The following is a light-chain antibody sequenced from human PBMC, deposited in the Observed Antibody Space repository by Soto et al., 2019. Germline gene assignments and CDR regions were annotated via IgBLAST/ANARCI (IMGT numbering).Light chain of an antibody. CDR2: GAS. Sequence: DIQMTQSPSTLSASVGDRVTITCRASQSISSWLAWYQQKPGKAPKLLIHGASSLESGDPSRFSGSGSGTEFTLTISGLQPDECAAYDSQPYKSAMYTCGQGTKLEIK. CDR1: QSISSW. CDR3: QPYKSAMYT. J-gene: IGKJ2*01. V-gene: IGKV1-5*01.